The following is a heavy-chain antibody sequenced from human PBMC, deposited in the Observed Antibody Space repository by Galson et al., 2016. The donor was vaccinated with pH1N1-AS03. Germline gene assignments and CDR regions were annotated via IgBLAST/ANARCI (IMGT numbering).Heavy chain of an antibody. V-gene: IGHV3-23*01. D-gene: IGHD6-13*01. J-gene: IGHJ4*02. CDR3: AKERNDISAAANY. Sequence: SLRLSCAASGFTFSSYAMSWVRQAPGKGLEWVSAISGSGGSTYYADSVKGRFTISRDNSKNTVHLQMNSLRAEDTAIYYCAKERNDISAAANYWGQGTLVTVSS. CDR1: GFTFSSYA. CDR2: ISGSGGST.